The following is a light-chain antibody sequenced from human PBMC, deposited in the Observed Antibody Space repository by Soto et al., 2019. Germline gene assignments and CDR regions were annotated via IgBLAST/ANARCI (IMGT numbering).Light chain of an antibody. CDR2: YEI. V-gene: IGLV3-21*04. CDR3: HVWDSDRDHPV. Sequence: SYELTQPPSVSVAPGRTARITCGGNNIGSKSVHWYQQKSGQAPVLVIYYEIDRPSGIPERFSGSNYGNTATLTISSVEDGDEADYYCHVWDSDRDHPVFGGGTKLTVL. J-gene: IGLJ2*01. CDR1: NIGSKS.